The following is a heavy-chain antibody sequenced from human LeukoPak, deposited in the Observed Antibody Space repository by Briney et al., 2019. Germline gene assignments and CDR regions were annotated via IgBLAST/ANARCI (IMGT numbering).Heavy chain of an antibody. Sequence: GGPLNLSVAASGFTFSGSAMNWVRQASGKGLEWFGRIRSKANSYATAYAASVKGRFTISRDDSKNTAYLQMNSLKTEDTAVYYCTRVHDGFLEWLLYDYYYYYMDVWGKGTTVTVSS. CDR3: TRVHDGFLEWLLYDYYYYYMDV. V-gene: IGHV3-73*01. CDR2: IRSKANSYAT. D-gene: IGHD3-3*01. J-gene: IGHJ6*03. CDR1: GFTFSGSA.